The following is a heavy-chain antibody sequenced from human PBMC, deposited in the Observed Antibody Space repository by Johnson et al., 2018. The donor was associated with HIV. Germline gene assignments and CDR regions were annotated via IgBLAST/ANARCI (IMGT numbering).Heavy chain of an antibody. J-gene: IGHJ3*02. CDR1: GFTVSSNY. V-gene: IGHV3-7*03. CDR2: IKQDGSEK. CDR3: AKVDYSGDYFRLLGAFDI. Sequence: EVQLVESGGGLVQPGGSLRLSCAASGFTVSSNYMHWVRQVAGKGLEWVANIKQDGSEKWYVDSVKDRFNTSRDNAKNTLHLQMNSLRAEDTAVYYCAKVDYSGDYFRLLGAFDIWGQGTMVTVSS. D-gene: IGHD4-17*01.